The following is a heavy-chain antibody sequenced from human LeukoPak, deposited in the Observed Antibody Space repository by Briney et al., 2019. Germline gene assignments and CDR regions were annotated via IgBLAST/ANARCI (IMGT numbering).Heavy chain of an antibody. J-gene: IGHJ3*02. Sequence: GGSLRLSCAASTFTFSSYNMNWVRQAPGKGLEWVANIKEDGSEKNYVDSAKGRFTISRDNAKNSLYLQMNNLRAEDTAVYYCASKGGGFTISGVLYNDAFAIWGQGTMVTVSA. CDR2: IKEDGSEK. V-gene: IGHV3-7*01. D-gene: IGHD3-3*01. CDR3: ASKGGGFTISGVLYNDAFAI. CDR1: TFTFSSYN.